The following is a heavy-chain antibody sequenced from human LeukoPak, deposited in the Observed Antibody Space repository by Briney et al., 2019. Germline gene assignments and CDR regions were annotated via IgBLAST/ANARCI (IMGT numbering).Heavy chain of an antibody. D-gene: IGHD6-13*01. CDR3: ARDRGSSWYRGWFDP. J-gene: IGHJ5*02. CDR1: GFTFSDYY. Sequence: GGSLRLSCAASGFTFSDYYMSWIRQAPGKGLEWVSYISSSGSTIYYADSVKGRFTISRDNAKNSLYLQMNRLRAEDTAVYYCARDRGSSWYRGWFDPWGQGTLVTVSS. CDR2: ISSSGSTI. V-gene: IGHV3-11*01.